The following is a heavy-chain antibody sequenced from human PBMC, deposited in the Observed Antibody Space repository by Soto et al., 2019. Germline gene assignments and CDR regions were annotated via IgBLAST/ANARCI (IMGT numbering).Heavy chain of an antibody. CDR3: ARGGGYDSSGYYY. CDR2: IIPIFGTA. CDR1: GRTLSSHA. Sequence: SVSFSLKASGRTLSSHAISWVHQAHGQGLELMGAIIPIFGTANYAQKLPGRVTITEDXXXXXAXIXLXXXXSEXTSVYYGARGGGYDSSGYYYWGQGTLVTFSA. V-gene: IGHV1-69*13. D-gene: IGHD3-22*01. J-gene: IGHJ4*02.